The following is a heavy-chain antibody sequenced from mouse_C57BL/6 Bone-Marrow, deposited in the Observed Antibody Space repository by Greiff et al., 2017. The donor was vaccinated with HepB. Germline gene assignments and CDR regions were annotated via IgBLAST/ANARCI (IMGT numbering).Heavy chain of an antibody. CDR3: ARDRDPSRGTYWYFDV. J-gene: IGHJ1*03. D-gene: IGHD2-14*01. CDR2: IYPRSGNT. Sequence: QVHVKQSGAELARPGASVKLSCKASGYTFTSYGISWVKQRTGQGLEWIGEIYPRSGNTYYNEKFKGKATLTADKSSSTAYMELRSLTSEDSAVYFCARDRDPSRGTYWYFDVWGTGTTVTVSS. V-gene: IGHV1-81*01. CDR1: GYTFTSYG.